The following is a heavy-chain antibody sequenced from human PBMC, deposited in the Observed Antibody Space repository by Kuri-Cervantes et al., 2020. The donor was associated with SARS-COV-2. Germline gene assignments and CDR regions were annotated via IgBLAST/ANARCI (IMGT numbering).Heavy chain of an antibody. CDR3: ARAAYSSSWYGERNWFDP. CDR2: MYHSGST. J-gene: IGHJ5*02. D-gene: IGHD6-13*01. CDR1: GGSISSSSYY. V-gene: IGHV4-39*01. Sequence: SETLSLTCTVSGGSISSSSYYWGWIRQPPGKGLEWIGSMYHSGSTYYNPSLKSRLTISVDTSKNQFSLKLSSVTAADTAVYYCARAAYSSSWYGERNWFDPWGQGTLVTVSS.